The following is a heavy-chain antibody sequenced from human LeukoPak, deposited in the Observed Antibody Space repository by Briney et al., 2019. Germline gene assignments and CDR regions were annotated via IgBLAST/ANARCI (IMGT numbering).Heavy chain of an antibody. D-gene: IGHD1-26*01. CDR1: GGSISSSSYY. CDR3: ARGLLYSGSFARNWFDS. CDR2: IYYSGST. Sequence: PSETLSLTCTVSGGSISSSSYYWGWIRQPPGKGLEWIGSIYYSGSTYYNPSLKSRVSISVDTSNNQFSLKLSSVTAADTAVYYCARGLLYSGSFARNWFDSWGRGTLVTVSS. V-gene: IGHV4-39*01. J-gene: IGHJ5*01.